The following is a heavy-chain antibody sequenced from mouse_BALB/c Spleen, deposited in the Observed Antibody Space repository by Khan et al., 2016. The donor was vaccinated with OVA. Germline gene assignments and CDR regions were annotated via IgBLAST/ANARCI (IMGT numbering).Heavy chain of an antibody. Sequence: EVQLVESAPGLVKPSQSLSLTCTVTVYSITSDYAWNWIRHFPGNKLDWMGYISYSGNTHYNPSLKSRISITRDTSKNQFFLQLHSVTTEDTAPYSCASVYGRDFTYWGQGTTLTVSS. CDR1: VYSITSDYA. D-gene: IGHD1-1*01. J-gene: IGHJ2*01. CDR3: ASVYGRDFTY. CDR2: ISYSGNT. V-gene: IGHV3-2*02.